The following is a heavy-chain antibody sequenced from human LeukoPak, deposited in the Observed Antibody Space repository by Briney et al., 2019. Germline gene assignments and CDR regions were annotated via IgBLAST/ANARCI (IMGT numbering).Heavy chain of an antibody. D-gene: IGHD4-17*01. V-gene: IGHV3-30*18. Sequence: GGSLRLSCAASGFTFSSYGMHWVRQAPGKGLEWVAVISYDGSNKYYADSVKGRFTISRDNSKNTLYLQMNSLRAEDTAVYYCAKDLIDGDYYYYYYMDVWGKGTTVTVSS. CDR3: AKDLIDGDYYYYYYMDV. CDR1: GFTFSSYG. CDR2: ISYDGSNK. J-gene: IGHJ6*03.